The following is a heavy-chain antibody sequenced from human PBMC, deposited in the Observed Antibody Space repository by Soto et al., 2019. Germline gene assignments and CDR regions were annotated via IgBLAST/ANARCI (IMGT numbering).Heavy chain of an antibody. CDR3: ARQIYDSDTGPNFQYYFDS. J-gene: IGHJ4*02. D-gene: IGHD3-22*01. V-gene: IGHV5-10-1*01. CDR2: IDPSDSQT. CDR1: GYRFAGYL. Sequence: GESLNLSCKGSGYRFAGYLITWVRQKPGKGLEWMGRIDPSDSQTYYSPSFRGHVTISATKSITTVFLQWSSLRASDTAMYYCARQIYDSDTGPNFQYYFDSWGQGTPVTVSP.